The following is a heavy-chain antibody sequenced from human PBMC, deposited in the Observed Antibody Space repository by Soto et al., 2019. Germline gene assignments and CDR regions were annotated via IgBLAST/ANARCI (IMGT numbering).Heavy chain of an antibody. Sequence: QVQLVQSGAEVKEPGSSVKVSCKAFGGTFSSYAICWVRQAPGQGLEWMGGIIPMFDSTNYAQQFQGRVTITADESTSTAFMELSSLRSEDTAVYYCARRVVVTSVRDIAYYYYGLDVWGQGTTVTVSS. V-gene: IGHV1-69*01. CDR3: ARRVVVTSVRDIAYYYYGLDV. D-gene: IGHD2-21*02. CDR2: IIPMFDST. J-gene: IGHJ6*02. CDR1: GGTFSSYA.